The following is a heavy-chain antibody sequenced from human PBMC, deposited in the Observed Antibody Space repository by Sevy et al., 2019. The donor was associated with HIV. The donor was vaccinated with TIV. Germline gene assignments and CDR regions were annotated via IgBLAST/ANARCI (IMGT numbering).Heavy chain of an antibody. V-gene: IGHV4-39*01. D-gene: IGHD3-10*01. J-gene: IGHJ5*02. CDR3: ARHGWGSGSYGWFDP. CDR2: IYYSGST. CDR1: GGSISSSSYY. Sequence: SETLSLTCTVSGGSISSSSYYWGWIRQPPGKGLEWIGSIYYSGSTYYNPSPKSRVTISVDTSKNQFSLKLSSVTAAGTAVNYCARHGWGSGSYGWFDPWGQGTLVTVS.